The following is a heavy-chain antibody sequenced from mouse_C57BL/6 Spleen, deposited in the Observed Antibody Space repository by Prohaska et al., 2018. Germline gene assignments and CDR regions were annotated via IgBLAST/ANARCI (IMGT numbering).Heavy chain of an antibody. J-gene: IGHJ3*01. CDR3: VRHSDSSGYLFAY. D-gene: IGHD3-2*02. CDR2: IRSKSNNYAT. Sequence: EVQLVESGGGLVQPKGSLKLSCAASGFSFNTYAMNWVRQAPGKGLEWVARIRSKSNNYATYYADSVKDRFTISRDDSESMLYLQMNNLKTEDTAMYYCVRHSDSSGYLFAYWGQGTLVTVSA. CDR1: GFSFNTYA. V-gene: IGHV10-1*01.